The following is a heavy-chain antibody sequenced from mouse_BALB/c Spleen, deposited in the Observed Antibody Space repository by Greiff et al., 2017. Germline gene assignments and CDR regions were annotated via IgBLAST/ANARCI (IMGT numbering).Heavy chain of an antibody. CDR3: AGHTATPWFAY. CDR2: ISNGGGST. CDR1: GFTFSSYT. J-gene: IGHJ3*01. V-gene: IGHV5-12-2*01. Sequence: EVKLMESGGGLVQPGGSLKLSCAASGFTFSSYTMSWVRQTPEKRLEWVAYISNGGGSTYYPDTVKGRFTISRDNAKNTLYLQMSSLKSEDTAMLYCAGHTATPWFAYWGQGTLVTVSA. D-gene: IGHD1-2*01.